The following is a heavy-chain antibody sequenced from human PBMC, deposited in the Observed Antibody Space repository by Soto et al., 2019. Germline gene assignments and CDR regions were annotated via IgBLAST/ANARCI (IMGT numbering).Heavy chain of an antibody. J-gene: IGHJ3*02. CDR1: GYTFTDYY. CDR3: ARGRGRTTSDAFDI. D-gene: IGHD2-15*01. V-gene: IGHV1-46*01. Sequence: QVQLVQSGAEVKKPGASVKVSCKASGYTFTDYYMHWVRQAPGQGLEWMGIIDPNGGITSYAQKFQGRVTLSRDTSTSTVYVELTSLRSEDTAIYNCARGRGRTTSDAFDIWGQGTMVTVSS. CDR2: IDPNGGIT.